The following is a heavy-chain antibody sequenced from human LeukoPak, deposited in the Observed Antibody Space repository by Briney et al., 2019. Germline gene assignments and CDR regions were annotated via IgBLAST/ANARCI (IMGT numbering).Heavy chain of an antibody. J-gene: IGHJ6*04. CDR2: IRNDESNK. Sequence: GGSLRLSCAASGFTLGTYGMHWVRQAPGKGLEWVAFIRNDESNKYYADSVKGRFTISRDNSKNTPYLQMNSLRAEDTAVYYCARDGSWTKMDVWGKGTTVTVSS. CDR1: GFTLGTYG. CDR3: ARDGSWTKMDV. V-gene: IGHV3-30*02. D-gene: IGHD3-10*01.